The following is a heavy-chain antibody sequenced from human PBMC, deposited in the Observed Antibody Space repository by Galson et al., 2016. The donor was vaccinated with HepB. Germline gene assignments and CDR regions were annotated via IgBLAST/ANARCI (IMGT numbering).Heavy chain of an antibody. V-gene: IGHV1-69*04. CDR3: ARDAVAVAGTLHFYFYGMDG. D-gene: IGHD6-19*01. J-gene: IGHJ6*02. Sequence: SVKVSCKASGGTFSNYAFSWVRQAPGQGLEWVGRSVPILGMANYAQKFQGRVTITADKSTTTVYMELTGLRFEDTAVYYFARDAVAVAGTLHFYFYGMDGWGQGTTVTVSS. CDR2: SVPILGMA. CDR1: GGTFSNYA.